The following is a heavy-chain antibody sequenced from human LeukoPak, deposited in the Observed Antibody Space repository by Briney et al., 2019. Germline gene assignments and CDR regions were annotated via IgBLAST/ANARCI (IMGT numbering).Heavy chain of an antibody. CDR2: ISAYNGNT. J-gene: IGHJ1*01. CDR1: GYTFTSYG. CDR3: TRSGIAVAGTRYFQH. D-gene: IGHD6-19*01. Sequence: ASVKVSCKASGYTFTSYGISRVRQAPGQGLEWMGWISAYNGNTNYAQKLQGRVTMTTDTSTSTAYMGLRSLRSDDTAVYYCTRSGIAVAGTRYFQHWGQGTLVTVSS. V-gene: IGHV1-18*01.